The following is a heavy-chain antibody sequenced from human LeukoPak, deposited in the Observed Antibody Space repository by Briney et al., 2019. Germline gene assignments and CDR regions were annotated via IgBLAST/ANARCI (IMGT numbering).Heavy chain of an antibody. D-gene: IGHD3-10*01. Sequence: GGSLRLSCAASGFTFSSYSMSWVRQAPGKGLEWVPALYSGGSIYYADSVKGRFTISRDNSKNMLYLQMNSLRAEDTAVYYCARDPSRGLYYFDHWGQGTLVTVSS. CDR3: ARDPSRGLYYFDH. V-gene: IGHV3-53*01. J-gene: IGHJ4*02. CDR1: GFTFSSYS. CDR2: LYSGGSI.